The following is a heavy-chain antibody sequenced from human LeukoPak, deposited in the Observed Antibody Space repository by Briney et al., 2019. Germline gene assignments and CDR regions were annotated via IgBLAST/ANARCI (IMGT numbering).Heavy chain of an antibody. CDR3: ARVTYDSSGYFDY. J-gene: IGHJ4*02. Sequence: PSGTLSLTCAVSGGSISSSNWWSWVRPPPGKGLEWIGETYHSGSTNYNPSLKSRVTISIDKSKNQFSLKLSSVTAADTAVYYCARVTYDSSGYFDYWGQGTLVTVSS. D-gene: IGHD3-22*01. CDR2: TYHSGST. V-gene: IGHV4-4*02. CDR1: GGSISSSNW.